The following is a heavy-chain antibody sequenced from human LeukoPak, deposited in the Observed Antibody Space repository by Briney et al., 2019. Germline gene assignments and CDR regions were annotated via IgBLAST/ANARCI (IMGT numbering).Heavy chain of an antibody. CDR2: IWSDGSKK. CDR3: AKDRRDTGSDWFDP. Sequence: GRSLRLSCAASGFTFSSYGMHWVRQAPGKGLEWVAVIWSDGSKKDYVDSVKGRFTISRDNSQNALYLQMNRLRVEDTAVYYCAKDRRDTGSDWFDPWGQGTLVSVSS. J-gene: IGHJ5*02. CDR1: GFTFSSYG. D-gene: IGHD5-18*01. V-gene: IGHV3-33*06.